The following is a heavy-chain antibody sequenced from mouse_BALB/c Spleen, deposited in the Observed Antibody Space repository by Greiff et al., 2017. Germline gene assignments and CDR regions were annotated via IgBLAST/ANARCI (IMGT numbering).Heavy chain of an antibody. CDR3: TTITTAIYYAMDY. CDR1: GYTFTSYW. D-gene: IGHD1-2*01. V-gene: IGHV1-5*01. J-gene: IGHJ4*01. CDR2: IYPGNSDT. Sequence: EVQLQQSGTVLARPGASVKMSCKASGYTFTSYWMHWVKQRPGQGLEWIGAIYPGNSDTSYNQKFKGKAKLTAVTSTSTAYMELSSLTNEDSAVYYCTTITTAIYYAMDYWGQGTSVTVSS.